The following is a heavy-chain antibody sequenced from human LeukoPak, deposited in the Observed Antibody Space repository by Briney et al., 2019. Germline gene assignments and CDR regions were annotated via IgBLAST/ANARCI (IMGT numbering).Heavy chain of an antibody. CDR2: INHSGST. D-gene: IGHD2-2*01. Sequence: SETLTLTCAVYGGSFSGYYWSWIRQPPGKGLEWVGEINHSGSTNYNPSFKSRVTISVDTSKNQFSLKLISVTAADTAVYYCARGIWYCSSTSCYSGSYYYYGMDVWGKGTTVTVSS. V-gene: IGHV4-34*01. CDR1: GGSFSGYY. J-gene: IGHJ6*04. CDR3: ARGIWYCSSTSCYSGSYYYYGMDV.